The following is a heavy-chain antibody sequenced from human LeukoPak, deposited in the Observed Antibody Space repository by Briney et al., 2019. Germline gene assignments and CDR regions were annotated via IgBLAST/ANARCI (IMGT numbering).Heavy chain of an antibody. CDR1: VFTFGDYA. Sequence: PGGSLRLSCTASVFTFGDYAMSWVRQAPGKELEWVGFIRSKAYGGTTEYAASVKGRSTISRDDSKRIAYLQMDSLKTEDTALYYCTRSLSGWYYFDYWGQGTLVTVSS. CDR2: IRSKAYGGTT. J-gene: IGHJ4*02. CDR3: TRSLSGWYYFDY. D-gene: IGHD6-19*01. V-gene: IGHV3-49*04.